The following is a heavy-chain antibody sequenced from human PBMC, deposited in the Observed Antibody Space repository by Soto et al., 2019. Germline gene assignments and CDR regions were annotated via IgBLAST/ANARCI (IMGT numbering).Heavy chain of an antibody. V-gene: IGHV3-30*18. CDR1: GFTFSSYG. D-gene: IGHD5-12*01. J-gene: IGHJ4*02. Sequence: WGSLRLSCAASGFTFSSYGMHWVRQAPGKGLEWVAVISYDGSNKYYADSVKGRFTISRDNSKNTLYLQMNSLRAEDTAVYYCAKDMQGHSLARYSHFDYWGQGTLVTVS. CDR2: ISYDGSNK. CDR3: AKDMQGHSLARYSHFDY.